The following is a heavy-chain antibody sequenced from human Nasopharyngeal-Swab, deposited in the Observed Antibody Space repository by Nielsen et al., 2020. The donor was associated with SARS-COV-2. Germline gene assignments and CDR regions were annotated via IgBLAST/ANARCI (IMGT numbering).Heavy chain of an antibody. Sequence: GGSRRLSCAASGFTFSDYYMSWIRQAPGKGLEYISYISGSGGTIYYGDSMKGRFTISRDNAKNSLYLQMNSLRAEDTAVYYCARDRANWDFDYWGQGTLVTVSS. V-gene: IGHV3-11*04. CDR2: ISGSGGTI. D-gene: IGHD7-27*01. CDR1: GFTFSDYY. CDR3: ARDRANWDFDY. J-gene: IGHJ4*02.